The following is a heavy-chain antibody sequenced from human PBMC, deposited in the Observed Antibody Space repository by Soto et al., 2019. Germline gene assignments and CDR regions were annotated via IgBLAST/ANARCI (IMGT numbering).Heavy chain of an antibody. CDR3: ARSEAVAGFMDV. CDR1: GFTFSSYS. Sequence: PLGVLRLSCAASGFTFSSYSMNWVRQAPGKGLEWVSSISSSSSYIYYADSVKGRFTISRDNAKNSLYLQMNSLGAEDTAVYYCARSEAVAGFMDVWGQGTTVTVSS. J-gene: IGHJ6*02. D-gene: IGHD6-19*01. CDR2: ISSSSSYI. V-gene: IGHV3-21*01.